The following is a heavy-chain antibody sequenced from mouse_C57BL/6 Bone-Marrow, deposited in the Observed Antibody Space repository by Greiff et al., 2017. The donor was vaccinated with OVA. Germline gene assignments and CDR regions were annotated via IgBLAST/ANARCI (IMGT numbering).Heavy chain of an antibody. Sequence: EVQLQQSGPELVKPGASVKISCKASGYTFTDYYMNWVKQSHGKSLEWIGDINPNNGGTSYNQKFKGKATLTVEKSSSTAYMELRSLTSEDSAVYYCARWGGRAMDYWGQGTSVTVSS. CDR3: ARWGGRAMDY. CDR1: GYTFTDYY. J-gene: IGHJ4*01. V-gene: IGHV1-26*01. CDR2: INPNNGGT.